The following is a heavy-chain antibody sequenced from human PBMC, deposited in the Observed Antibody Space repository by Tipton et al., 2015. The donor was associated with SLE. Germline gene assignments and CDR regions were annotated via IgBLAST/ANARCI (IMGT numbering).Heavy chain of an antibody. CDR2: MNPNSGNT. Sequence: QLVQSGAEVKKPGASVKVSCKASGYSFTSYNITWVRQATGQGLEWMGWMNPNSGNTDYAQKFQGRVTMTRNTSISTAYMELSSLRSEDTAVYYCARGGGLTAHWYVDLWGRGTLVTGSS. CDR1: GYSFTSYN. J-gene: IGHJ2*01. CDR3: ARGGGLTAHWYVDL. V-gene: IGHV1-8*01. D-gene: IGHD4/OR15-4a*01.